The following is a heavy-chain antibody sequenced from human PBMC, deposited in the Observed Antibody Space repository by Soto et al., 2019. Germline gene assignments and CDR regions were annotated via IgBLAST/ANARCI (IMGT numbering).Heavy chain of an antibody. V-gene: IGHV1-8*01. CDR2: MNPHTGNT. J-gene: IGHJ4*02. D-gene: IGHD6-19*01. CDR1: GYTFTTYD. CDR3: ARALGYSSTSRLDL. Sequence: QVQLVKSGAEVEKPGASVKVSCKASGYTFTTYDFNWVRQAPGHGLEWMGWMNPHTGNTGYAQKCQGRVTMTRDTSISTAFIALSGLTAEDTAVYYCARALGYSSTSRLDLWGQGTLVTVSS.